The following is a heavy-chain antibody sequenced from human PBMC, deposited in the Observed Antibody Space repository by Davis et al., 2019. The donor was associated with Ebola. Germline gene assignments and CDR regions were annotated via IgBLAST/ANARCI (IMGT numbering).Heavy chain of an antibody. V-gene: IGHV4-30-4*07. D-gene: IGHD3-16*02. CDR3: ARERVTFGGVIVIPEPFDY. J-gene: IGHJ4*02. Sequence: MPSETLSLTCAVSGGFISSGGYSWSWIRQPPGKGLEWIGYYYYTESTYYNPSLKSRVAISIDTSKNQFSLKLSSVTAADTAVYYCARERVTFGGVIVIPEPFDYWGQGTLVTVSS. CDR1: GGFISSGGYS. CDR2: YYYTEST.